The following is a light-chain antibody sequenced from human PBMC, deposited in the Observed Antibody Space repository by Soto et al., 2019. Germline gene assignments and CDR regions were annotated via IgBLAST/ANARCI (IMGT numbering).Light chain of an antibody. J-gene: IGKJ1*01. V-gene: IGKV3-20*01. Sequence: EFVLTQSPGTLSLSPGERATLSCRASQTVRNNYLAWYQQKPGQAPRLLIYDASSRATGIPDRFSGGGSGTDFTLTISRLEPEDFAVYYCQQYGSSPGWTFGQGTKVDI. CDR1: QTVRNNY. CDR3: QQYGSSPGWT. CDR2: DAS.